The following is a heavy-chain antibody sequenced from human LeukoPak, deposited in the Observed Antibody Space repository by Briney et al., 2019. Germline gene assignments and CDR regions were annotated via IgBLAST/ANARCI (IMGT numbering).Heavy chain of an antibody. CDR3: ARQKDSGTYPFDY. Sequence: KPSETLSLTCTVSGVSLSSDYWSWIRQPPGKGLEWIGSIYYSGSTNYNPSLKSRVTISVDTSKNQFSLKLSSVTAADTAVYYCARQKDSGTYPFDYWGQGTLVTVSS. V-gene: IGHV4-59*08. J-gene: IGHJ4*02. D-gene: IGHD1-26*01. CDR2: IYYSGST. CDR1: GVSLSSDY.